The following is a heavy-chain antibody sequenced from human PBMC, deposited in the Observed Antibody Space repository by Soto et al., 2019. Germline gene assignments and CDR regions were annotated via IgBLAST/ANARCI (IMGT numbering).Heavy chain of an antibody. V-gene: IGHV1-69*06. J-gene: IGHJ4*02. D-gene: IGHD5-18*01. CDR3: ARGGGVYSYGLPYYFDY. CDR1: GGTFSSYA. CDR2: IIPIFGTA. Sequence: QVQLVQSGAEVKKPGSSVKVSCKASGGTFSSYAISWVRQAPGQGLEWMGGIIPIFGTANYAQKFQGRVTITADKYTSTAYMELSSLRSEDTAVYYCARGGGVYSYGLPYYFDYWGQGTLVTVSS.